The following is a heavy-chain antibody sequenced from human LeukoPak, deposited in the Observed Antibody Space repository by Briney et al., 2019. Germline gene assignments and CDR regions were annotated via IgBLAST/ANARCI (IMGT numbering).Heavy chain of an antibody. CDR3: ARIKYYYGSGNYGVPNWFDP. Sequence: SETLSLTCTVSGYSISSGYYWGWIRQPPGKGLEWIGSIYYSGSTYYNPSLKSRVTMSVDTSKNQFSLKLNSVTAADTAVYYCARIKYYYGSGNYGVPNWFDPWGQGTLVTVSS. CDR1: GYSISSGYY. V-gene: IGHV4-38-2*02. J-gene: IGHJ5*02. CDR2: IYYSGST. D-gene: IGHD3-10*01.